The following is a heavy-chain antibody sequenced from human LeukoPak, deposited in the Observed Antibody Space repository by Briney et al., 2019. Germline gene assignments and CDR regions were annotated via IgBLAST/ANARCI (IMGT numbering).Heavy chain of an antibody. CDR3: ATYSGYDPDFDY. Sequence: GGSLRLSCAASGFTFSSYVMSWVRQAPGKGLEWVSAISGSGGSTYYADSVKGRFTISRDNPKNTLYLQMNSLRAEDTAVYYCATYSGYDPDFDYWGQGTLVTVSS. J-gene: IGHJ4*02. D-gene: IGHD5-12*01. CDR1: GFTFSSYV. V-gene: IGHV3-23*01. CDR2: ISGSGGST.